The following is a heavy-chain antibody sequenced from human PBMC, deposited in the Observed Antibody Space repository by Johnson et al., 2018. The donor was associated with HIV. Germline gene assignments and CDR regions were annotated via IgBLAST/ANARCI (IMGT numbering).Heavy chain of an antibody. CDR1: GFTVSSNY. D-gene: IGHD2-15*01. CDR2: IYSGGNT. V-gene: IGHV3-66*01. J-gene: IGHJ3*01. Sequence: VQLVESGGGLVQPGGSLRLSCAASGFTVSSNYMSWVRQAPGKGLEWVSVIYSGGNTYYADSVKGRFTISRDNSKNTLYLQMNSLRVEDTAVDYCARERGISGGFDFWGQGTRVSVSS. CDR3: ARERGISGGFDF.